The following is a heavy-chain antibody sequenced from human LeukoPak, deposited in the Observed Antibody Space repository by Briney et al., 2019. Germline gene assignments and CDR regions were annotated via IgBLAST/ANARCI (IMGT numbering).Heavy chain of an antibody. CDR3: AKTTTGYSSGRYPGWPVDY. D-gene: IGHD6-19*01. V-gene: IGHV3-23*01. CDR1: EFTFSNYA. CDR2: ISDSGRST. J-gene: IGHJ4*02. Sequence: GGSLRLSCTASEFTFSNYAMSWVRQAPGKGLEWVSVISDSGRSTYYADSVKGRFTISRDNSKNTLYLQVNSLRAEDTAVYYCAKTTTGYSSGRYPGWPVDYWGQGTLVTVSS.